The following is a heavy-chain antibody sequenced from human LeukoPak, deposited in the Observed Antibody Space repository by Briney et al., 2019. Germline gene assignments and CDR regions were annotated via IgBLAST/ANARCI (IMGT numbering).Heavy chain of an antibody. V-gene: IGHV4-30-2*01. D-gene: IGHD6-13*01. CDR1: GGSISSGGYC. J-gene: IGHJ4*02. Sequence: SETLSLTCTVSGGSISSGGYCWSWIRQPPGKGLEWIGYIYHSGSTYYNPSLKSRVTISVDRSKNQFSLKLSSVTAADTAVYYCASTIAAAENYFDYWGQGTMVTVSS. CDR3: ASTIAAAENYFDY. CDR2: IYHSGST.